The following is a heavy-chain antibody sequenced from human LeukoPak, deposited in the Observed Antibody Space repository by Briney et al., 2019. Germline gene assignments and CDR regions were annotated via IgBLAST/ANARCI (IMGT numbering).Heavy chain of an antibody. CDR3: SRGSSWLSVY. CDR2: ISGGTT. Sequence: GGSLRLSCTASGFTFGDYLMSWFRQAPGKGLEWIGFISGGTTEYAASVKGRFTISRDDSTSIAYLQMNSLTTEDTAVYYCSRGSSWLSVYWGQGTLVTVSS. CDR1: GFTFGDYL. J-gene: IGHJ4*02. D-gene: IGHD2-15*01. V-gene: IGHV3-49*03.